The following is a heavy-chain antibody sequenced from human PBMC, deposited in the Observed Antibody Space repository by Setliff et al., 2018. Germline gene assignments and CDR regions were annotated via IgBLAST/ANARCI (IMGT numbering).Heavy chain of an antibody. CDR3: ARGGKATGYGGGGAFDI. V-gene: IGHV1-8*02. Sequence: RASVKVSCKASGYAFTGYYIHWVRQAPGQGLEWMGWMNPNSGNTGYAQKFQDRVTMTRDTSTSTVYMELSSLRSEDTAVYYCARGGKATGYGGGGAFDIWGQGTMVTVS. CDR2: MNPNSGNT. CDR1: GYAFTGYY. D-gene: IGHD6-25*01. J-gene: IGHJ3*02.